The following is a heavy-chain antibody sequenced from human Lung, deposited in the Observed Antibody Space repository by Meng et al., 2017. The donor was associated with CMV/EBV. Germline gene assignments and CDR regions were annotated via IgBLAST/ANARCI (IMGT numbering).Heavy chain of an antibody. CDR3: ARASYYDFWSGPGNWFDP. J-gene: IGHJ5*02. CDR1: GGSISSYY. V-gene: IGHV4-59*01. CDR2: IYYSGST. D-gene: IGHD3-3*01. Sequence: SXTLSLXCTVSGGSISSYYWSWIRQPPGKGLEWIGYIYYSGSTNYNPSLKSRVTISVDTSKNQFSLKLSSVTAADTAVYYCARASYYDFWSGPGNWFDPWXQGTXVTVSS.